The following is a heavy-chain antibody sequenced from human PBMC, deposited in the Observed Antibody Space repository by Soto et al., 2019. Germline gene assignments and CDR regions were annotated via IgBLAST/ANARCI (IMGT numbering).Heavy chain of an antibody. Sequence: PGXSLKLSCAASGFTFSNYGIHWVLQAPGKGLEWVAVIWYDGSNKYYADSVKGRFTISRDNSKNTLYLQMNSLRDEDTAVYYCARNLYGSGIRNFDYWGRGTLVTVSS. V-gene: IGHV3-33*01. CDR2: IWYDGSNK. D-gene: IGHD3-10*01. CDR1: GFTFSNYG. J-gene: IGHJ4*02. CDR3: ARNLYGSGIRNFDY.